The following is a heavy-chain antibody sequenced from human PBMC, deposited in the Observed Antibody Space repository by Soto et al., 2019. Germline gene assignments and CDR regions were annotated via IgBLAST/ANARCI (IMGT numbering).Heavy chain of an antibody. Sequence: QVQLVQSGAEVKKPGSSVKVSCKASGGIFSSYAISWVRQAPGQGLEWMGGIIPIFGTANYAQKFQGRVTITADESTSTAYSELSSLRSEDTAVYYCARTLGDYEYYYYGMDVWGQGTTVTVSS. D-gene: IGHD4-17*01. V-gene: IGHV1-69*12. CDR1: GGIFSSYA. CDR3: ARTLGDYEYYYYGMDV. J-gene: IGHJ6*02. CDR2: IIPIFGTA.